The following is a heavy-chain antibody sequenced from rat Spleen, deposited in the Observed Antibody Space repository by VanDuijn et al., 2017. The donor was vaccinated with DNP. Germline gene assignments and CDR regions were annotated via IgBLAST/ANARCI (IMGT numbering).Heavy chain of an antibody. Sequence: EVQLQESGPGLVKPSQSLSLTCSVTGYSITSSYRWNWIRKFPGNKMEWMGYISNSGSTSYNPSLKSRISITRDTSKNQFFLQLNSVTTEDTATYYCARSRILGYNYGGYPYVMDAWGQGASVTVSS. D-gene: IGHD1-11*01. CDR2: ISNSGST. CDR1: GYSITSSY. J-gene: IGHJ4*01. CDR3: ARSRILGYNYGGYPYVMDA. V-gene: IGHV3-1*01.